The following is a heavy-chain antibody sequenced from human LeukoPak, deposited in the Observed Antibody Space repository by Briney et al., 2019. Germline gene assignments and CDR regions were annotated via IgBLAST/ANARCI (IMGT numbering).Heavy chain of an antibody. CDR3: ATMVRGVIIRPYYMDV. V-gene: IGHV4-59*01. CDR1: GGSISSYY. CDR2: IYYSGST. D-gene: IGHD3-10*01. J-gene: IGHJ6*03. Sequence: SETLSLTCTVSGGSISSYYWSWIRQPPGKGLEWIGYIYYSGSTNYNPSLKRLVTISVDTSKNQFSLKLSPVTAADTAVYYCATMVRGVIIRPYYMDVWGKGTTVTVSS.